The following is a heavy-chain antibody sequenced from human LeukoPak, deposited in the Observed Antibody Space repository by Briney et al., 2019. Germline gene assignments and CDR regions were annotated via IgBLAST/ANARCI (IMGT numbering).Heavy chain of an antibody. D-gene: IGHD3-22*01. V-gene: IGHV3-33*08. CDR1: GFTFSSCA. J-gene: IGHJ4*02. CDR2: TYGDGTSK. Sequence: GGSLRLSCAASGFTFSSCAMSWVRQAPGKGLEWVAVTYGDGTSKYYADSVKGRFTISKDNSKNTLYVQMNSLRAEDTAVYYCATGSGYYYGHWGQGTLVTVSS. CDR3: ATGSGYYYGH.